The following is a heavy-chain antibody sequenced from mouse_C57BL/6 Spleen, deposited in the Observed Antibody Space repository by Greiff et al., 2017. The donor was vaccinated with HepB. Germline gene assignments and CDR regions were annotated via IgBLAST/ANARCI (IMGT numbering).Heavy chain of an antibody. CDR1: GFTFSSYA. CDR2: ISAGGSYT. J-gene: IGHJ3*01. V-gene: IGHV5-4*03. D-gene: IGHD1-1*01. Sequence: DVKLVESGGGLVKPGGSLKFSCAASGFTFSSYAMPWVRQTPEKRLEWVATISAGGSYTYYPDNVKGRFTISRDNAKNNLYLQMSHLKSEDTAMYDWASGEDYVSPWFAYWGQGTLVTVSA. CDR3: ASGEDYVSPWFAY.